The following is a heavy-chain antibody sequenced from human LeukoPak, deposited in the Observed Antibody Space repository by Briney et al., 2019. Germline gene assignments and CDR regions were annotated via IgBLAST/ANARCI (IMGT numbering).Heavy chain of an antibody. J-gene: IGHJ4*02. CDR3: ATSNSNGLSLFDY. CDR2: IRNKVNSYTT. V-gene: IGHV3-72*01. Sequence: GGSLRLSCAASGFTFSSYAMSWVRQAPGKGLKWVGRIRNKVNSYTTEYAASVKDRFTISRDDSKNSVWLQMNSLKTEDSAVYYCATSNSNGLSLFDYWGQGTLVTVSS. D-gene: IGHD6-25*01. CDR1: GFTFSSYA.